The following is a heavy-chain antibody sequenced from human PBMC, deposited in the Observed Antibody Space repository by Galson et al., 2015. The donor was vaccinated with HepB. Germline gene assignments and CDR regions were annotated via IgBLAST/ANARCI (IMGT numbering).Heavy chain of an antibody. V-gene: IGHV1-3*01. J-gene: IGHJ2*01. CDR2: INAGNGNT. CDR1: GYTFTSYA. D-gene: IGHD5-12*01. CDR3: ARVARMWLRLQRESSWYVDL. Sequence: SVKVSCKASGYTFTSYAMHCVRQAPGQRLEWMGWINAGNGNTKYSQKFQGRVTITRDTSAGTAYMELSSLRSEDTAVYYCARVARMWLRLQRESSWYVDLWGRGTLVTVSS.